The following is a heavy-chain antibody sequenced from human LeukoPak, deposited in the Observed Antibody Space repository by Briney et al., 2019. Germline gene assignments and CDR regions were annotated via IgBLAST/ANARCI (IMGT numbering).Heavy chain of an antibody. D-gene: IGHD1-26*01. J-gene: IGHJ3*02. CDR1: GGSFSGYY. Sequence: SEALSLTCAVYGGSFSGYYWSWIRQPPGKGLEWIGEINHRGSTNYNPSLKSRVTISVYTSKNQFSLKLSAVTAADTAVYYCAVGAFDIWGQGTMVTVSS. CDR3: AVGAFDI. V-gene: IGHV4-34*01. CDR2: INHRGST.